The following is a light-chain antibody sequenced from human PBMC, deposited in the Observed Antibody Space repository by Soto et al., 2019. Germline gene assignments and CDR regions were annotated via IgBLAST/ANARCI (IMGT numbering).Light chain of an antibody. CDR3: QHSYGLLWT. J-gene: IGKJ1*01. CDR2: DAY. CDR1: QSINNY. Sequence: DIQMTQSPSSLSASVGDRVTLSCRASQSINNYLNWYQQKPGKAPRLLIFDAYTLQSGVPSRFSGSGSGTDFSLTISSLQPEDFATYYCQHSYGLLWTFGQGTKVEIK. V-gene: IGKV1-39*01.